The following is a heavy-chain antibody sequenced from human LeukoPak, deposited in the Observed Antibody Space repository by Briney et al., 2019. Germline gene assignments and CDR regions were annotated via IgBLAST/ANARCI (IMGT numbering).Heavy chain of an antibody. CDR2: IYSGGNT. J-gene: IGHJ4*02. CDR3: TKKAYYGSGSAFDY. V-gene: IGHV3-53*01. D-gene: IGHD3-10*01. Sequence: GGSLRLSCTVSGFTVSSNSMSWVRQAPGKGLEWVSFIYSGGNTHYSDSVKGRFTISRDNSKNTLYLQMNSLRAEDTAVYYCTKKAYYGSGSAFDYWGQGTLVTVSS. CDR1: GFTVSSNS.